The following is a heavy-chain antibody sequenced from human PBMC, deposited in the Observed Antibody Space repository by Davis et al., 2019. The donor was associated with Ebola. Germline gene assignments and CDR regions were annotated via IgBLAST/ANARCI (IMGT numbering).Heavy chain of an antibody. CDR1: GGSFSGYY. Sequence: SETLSLTFAVYGGSFSGYYWSWIRQPPGKGLEWIGEINHGGSTNYNPSLKSPVTISVDTSKNQFSLKLSSVTAAETAVYYCARGPMIVVVIASTDDAFDIWGQGTMVTVSS. CDR3: ARGPMIVVVIASTDDAFDI. V-gene: IGHV4-34*01. CDR2: INHGGST. J-gene: IGHJ3*02. D-gene: IGHD3-22*01.